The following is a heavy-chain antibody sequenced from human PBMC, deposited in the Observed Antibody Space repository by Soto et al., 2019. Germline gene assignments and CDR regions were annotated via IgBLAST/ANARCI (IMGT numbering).Heavy chain of an antibody. V-gene: IGHV3-23*01. Sequence: GGSLRLSCAASGFTFSSYAMSWVRQAPGKGLEWVSAISGSGDSRYYADSVKGRFTISRDNSKNTLYLQMNSLRAEDTAVYYCAQYQGSIVTQTLAYWGQGTLVTVSS. J-gene: IGHJ4*02. CDR3: AQYQGSIVTQTLAY. CDR1: GFTFSSYA. CDR2: ISGSGDSR. D-gene: IGHD2-15*01.